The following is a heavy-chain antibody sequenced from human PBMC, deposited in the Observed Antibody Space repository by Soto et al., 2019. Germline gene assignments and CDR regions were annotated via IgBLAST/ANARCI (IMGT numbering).Heavy chain of an antibody. V-gene: IGHV3-7*01. CDR1: GFTFSSYW. Sequence: EVQLVESGGGLVQPGGSLRLSCAASGFTFSSYWMSWVRQAPGKGLEWVANIKQDGSEKYYVDSVKGRFTISRDNAKNSLYLQMNSRRAEDTAVYYCARDLNNYDYIWGSYRSGPYYMDVWGKGTTVTVSS. CDR2: IKQDGSEK. D-gene: IGHD3-16*02. J-gene: IGHJ6*03. CDR3: ARDLNNYDYIWGSYRSGPYYMDV.